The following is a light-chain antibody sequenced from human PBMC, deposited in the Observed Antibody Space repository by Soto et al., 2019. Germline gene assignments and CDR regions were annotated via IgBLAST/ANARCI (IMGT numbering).Light chain of an antibody. V-gene: IGLV2-23*01. CDR3: CSYAGGSHV. Sequence: QSVLTQPASVSDSPGQSITISCTGTSSAVGSNNLVSWYQQHPGKAPKLMIYEGSQRPSGVSDRFSGSKSGDTASLTISGLQTEDEADYYCCSYAGGSHVFGPGTKLTVL. CDR1: SSAVGSNNL. J-gene: IGLJ1*01. CDR2: EGS.